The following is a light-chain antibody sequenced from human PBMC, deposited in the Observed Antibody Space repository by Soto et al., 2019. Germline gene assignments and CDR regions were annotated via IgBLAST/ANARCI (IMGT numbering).Light chain of an antibody. CDR2: DVS. Sequence: QSALTQPRSVSGSPGQSVTISCTGTSGDVGGYNYVSWYQQHPGKAPKLMIYDVSKRPSGVPDRFSGSKSGNTASLTISGLQAEDEADYYCCSYAGSPYVFGTGTKVTVL. CDR3: CSYAGSPYV. J-gene: IGLJ1*01. V-gene: IGLV2-11*01. CDR1: SGDVGGYNY.